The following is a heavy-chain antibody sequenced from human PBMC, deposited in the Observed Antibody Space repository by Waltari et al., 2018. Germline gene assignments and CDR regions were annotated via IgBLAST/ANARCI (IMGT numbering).Heavy chain of an antibody. CDR3: ARDRVVTATGAFDI. CDR2: ISYDGSNK. J-gene: IGHJ3*02. D-gene: IGHD2-21*02. Sequence: QVQLVESGGGVVQPGRSLRLSCAASGFTFSRYAMHWVRQAPGKGLEWVAVISYDGSNKYYADSVKGRFTISRDNSKNTLYLQMNSLRAEDTAVYYCARDRVVTATGAFDIWGQGTMVTVSS. V-gene: IGHV3-30*01. CDR1: GFTFSRYA.